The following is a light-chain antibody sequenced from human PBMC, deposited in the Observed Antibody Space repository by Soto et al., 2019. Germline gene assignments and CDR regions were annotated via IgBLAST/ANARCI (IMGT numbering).Light chain of an antibody. Sequence: DIQMTQSPSSLSASVGDRVTITCRASQSISSYLNWYQQKPGKAPKLLIYAASSLQSGVPSRFSGSGSGTDFTLTISSLQPEDFATYYCQQRYSTSLTFGQGTRL. V-gene: IGKV1-39*01. CDR3: QQRYSTSLT. CDR2: AAS. J-gene: IGKJ5*01. CDR1: QSISSY.